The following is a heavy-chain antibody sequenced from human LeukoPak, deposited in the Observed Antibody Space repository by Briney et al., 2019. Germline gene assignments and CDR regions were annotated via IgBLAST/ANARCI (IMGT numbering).Heavy chain of an antibody. CDR3: ARAILERAVAGMAPYYYYMDV. J-gene: IGHJ6*03. V-gene: IGHV4-4*02. Sequence: PSETLSLTCAVSGGSIGGSNWLTWVRQTPGKGLEWIGQIYHTGGTNYNPSLKSRVTMSVDKSKNHFSLTLTSVTAADTAVYYCARAILERAVAGMAPYYYYMDVWGKGTTVTVSS. CDR1: GGSIGGSNW. CDR2: IYHTGGT. D-gene: IGHD6-19*01.